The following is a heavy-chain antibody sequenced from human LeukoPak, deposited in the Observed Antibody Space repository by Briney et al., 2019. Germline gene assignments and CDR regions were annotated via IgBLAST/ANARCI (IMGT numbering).Heavy chain of an antibody. CDR2: IRYDGSNK. D-gene: IGHD1-1*01. Sequence: RAGGSLRLSCAASGFTFSSYGLHWVCQAPGKGLEGVAFIRYDGSNKYYADSVKGRFTISRDNSKNTLYLQMNSLRAEDTAVYYCAKGPNWNERGGAFDIWGQGTMVTVSS. V-gene: IGHV3-30*02. CDR3: AKGPNWNERGGAFDI. J-gene: IGHJ3*02. CDR1: GFTFSSYG.